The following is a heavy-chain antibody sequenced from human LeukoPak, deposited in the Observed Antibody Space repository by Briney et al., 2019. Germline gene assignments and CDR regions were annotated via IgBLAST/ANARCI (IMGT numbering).Heavy chain of an antibody. J-gene: IGHJ6*03. Sequence: SETLSLTCAVSGGSFSGYNWSWIRQPPGKGLEWIGEINHSGGTNYNPSLKSRVTISVDTSKNQFSLKLSSVTAADTAVYYCARASSSWLYYYMDVWGKGTTVTVSS. CDR1: GGSFSGYN. CDR2: INHSGGT. CDR3: ARASSSWLYYYMDV. D-gene: IGHD6-13*01. V-gene: IGHV4-34*01.